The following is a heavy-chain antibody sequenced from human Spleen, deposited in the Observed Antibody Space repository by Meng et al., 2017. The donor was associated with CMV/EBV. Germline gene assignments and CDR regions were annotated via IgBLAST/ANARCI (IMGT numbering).Heavy chain of an antibody. D-gene: IGHD3-3*01. CDR1: GFTLDDYT. J-gene: IGHJ4*02. CDR2: ISWDGGST. V-gene: IGHV3-43*01. Sequence: SGFTLDDYTRHWVRQAPGKGLEWVSLISWDGGSTYYADSVKGRFTISRDNAKNSLYLQMNSLRAEDTAVYYCARGPYYDFWSGPYFDYWGQGTLVTVSS. CDR3: ARGPYYDFWSGPYFDY.